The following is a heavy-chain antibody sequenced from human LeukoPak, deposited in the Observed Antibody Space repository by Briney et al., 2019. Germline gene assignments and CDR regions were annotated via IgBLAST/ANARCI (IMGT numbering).Heavy chain of an antibody. J-gene: IGHJ4*02. V-gene: IGHV3-48*04. D-gene: IGHD4-17*01. CDR3: ARDPGGDYGVFYFDR. CDR2: ISSTGSTI. Sequence: SGGSLRLSCAASGFTFSSYSMNWVRQAPGKGLEWVSYISSTGSTIYYADSVKGRFTISRDNAKNSLYLQMNSLRVEDTAVYYCARDPGGDYGVFYFDRWGQGTLVTVAS. CDR1: GFTFSSYS.